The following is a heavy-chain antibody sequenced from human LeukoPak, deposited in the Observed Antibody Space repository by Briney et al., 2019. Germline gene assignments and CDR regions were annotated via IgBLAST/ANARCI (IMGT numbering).Heavy chain of an antibody. D-gene: IGHD2-2*01. V-gene: IGHV4-30-4*08. CDR2: IYYSGST. CDR3: ARAGSRIVPYY. CDR1: GGSIRSGDYD. Sequence: SQTLSLTCTVSGGSIRSGDYDWSWIRQPPGKGLEWIGYIYYSGSTYYNPSLKSQVTISVDTSKNQFSLKLSSVTAADTAVYYCARAGSRIVPYYWGQGTLVTVSS. J-gene: IGHJ4*02.